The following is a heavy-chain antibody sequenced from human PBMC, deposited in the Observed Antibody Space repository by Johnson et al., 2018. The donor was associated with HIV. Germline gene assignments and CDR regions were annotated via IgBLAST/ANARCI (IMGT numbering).Heavy chain of an antibody. Sequence: QVQLVESGGGLVKPGGSLRLSCAASGFSFSDYYMSWIRQAPGKGLEWLSHISSSGSIIYYADSVKGRFTISRDNAKNSLFLQMNSLRTEDTGVYYCARRAVVFWSYDNWYVVDIWGQGTMVTVSS. CDR1: GFSFSDYY. J-gene: IGHJ3*02. CDR2: ISSSGSII. CDR3: ARRAVVFWSYDNWYVVDI. D-gene: IGHD1-1*01. V-gene: IGHV3-11*04.